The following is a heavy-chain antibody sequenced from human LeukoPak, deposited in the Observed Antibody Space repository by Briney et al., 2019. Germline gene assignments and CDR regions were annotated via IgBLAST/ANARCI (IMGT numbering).Heavy chain of an antibody. Sequence: SETLSLTCTVSGGSINTPNYYWGWIRQTPGKGLEWIGNIFYSGGTYYNPSLKSRVTISVDTSKNQFSLKLSSVTAADTAVYYCARGGVVVAATSYYYYYYYMDVWGKGTTVTVSS. CDR2: IFYSGGT. J-gene: IGHJ6*03. D-gene: IGHD2-15*01. V-gene: IGHV4-39*07. CDR1: GGSINTPNYY. CDR3: ARGGVVVAATSYYYYYYYMDV.